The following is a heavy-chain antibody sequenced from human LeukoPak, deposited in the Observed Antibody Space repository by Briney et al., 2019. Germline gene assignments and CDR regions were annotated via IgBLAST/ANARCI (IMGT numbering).Heavy chain of an antibody. V-gene: IGHV3-23*01. CDR3: AKTMSRGLRLGELSFDY. J-gene: IGHJ4*02. CDR2: ISGSGGST. Sequence: PGGSLRLSCAASGFTFSSCAMSWVRQAPGKGLEWVSAISGSGGSTYYADSVKGRFTISRDNSKNTLYLQMNSLRAEDTAVYYCAKTMSRGLRLGELSFDYWGQGTLVTVSS. CDR1: GFTFSSCA. D-gene: IGHD3-16*02.